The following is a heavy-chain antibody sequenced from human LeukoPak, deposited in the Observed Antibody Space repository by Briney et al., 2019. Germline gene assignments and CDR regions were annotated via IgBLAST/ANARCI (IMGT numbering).Heavy chain of an antibody. D-gene: IGHD3-3*01. Sequence: ASVKVSCKASGGTFSSYAISWVRQAPGQGLEWMGGIIPIFGTANYAQKFQGRVTITADESTSTAYMELSSLRSEDTAVYYCARARNDFWSGPRQDYFDYWSQGTLVTVSS. CDR3: ARARNDFWSGPRQDYFDY. CDR1: GGTFSSYA. J-gene: IGHJ4*02. CDR2: IIPIFGTA. V-gene: IGHV1-69*13.